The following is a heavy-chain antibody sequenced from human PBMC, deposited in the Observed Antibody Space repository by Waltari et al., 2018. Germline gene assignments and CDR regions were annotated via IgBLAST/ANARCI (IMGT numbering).Heavy chain of an antibody. Sequence: QLQLQESGPGLVKPSETLSLTCTVSGGSISSSSYYWGWIRQPPGKGLEWIGSIYYSGSTYYNPALKSRVTISVDTSKNQFSLKLSSVTAADTAVYYCAGYSSGWYAFDIWGQGTMVTVSS. CDR1: GGSISSSSYY. CDR3: AGYSSGWYAFDI. CDR2: IYYSGST. V-gene: IGHV4-39*07. D-gene: IGHD6-19*01. J-gene: IGHJ3*02.